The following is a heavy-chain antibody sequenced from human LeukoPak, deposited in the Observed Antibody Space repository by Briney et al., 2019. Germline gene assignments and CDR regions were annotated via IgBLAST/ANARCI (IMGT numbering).Heavy chain of an antibody. CDR3: ARDGFDYYDSSGYYCFDS. D-gene: IGHD3-22*01. CDR2: ISTSGGGI. Sequence: GGSLRLSCAASGFTFSNYAMSWVRQAPGKGLEWVSGISTSGGGIYYADSVKGRFTISRDNSMNTLYLQMYSLRADDTAVYYCARDGFDYYDSSGYYCFDSWGQGTLVTVSS. V-gene: IGHV3-23*01. CDR1: GFTFSNYA. J-gene: IGHJ4*02.